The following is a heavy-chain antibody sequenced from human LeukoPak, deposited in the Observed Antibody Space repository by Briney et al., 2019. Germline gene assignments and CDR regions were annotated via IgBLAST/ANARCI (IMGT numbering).Heavy chain of an antibody. CDR2: INWNGGST. CDR1: GFTFSSYA. D-gene: IGHD2-15*01. J-gene: IGHJ3*02. Sequence: PGGSLRLSCAASGFTFSSYALSWVRQAPGKGLEWVSGINWNGGSTGYADSVKGRFTISRDNAKNSLYLQMNSLRTEDTALYYCARAISPTICSGGSCYSPDAFDIWGQGTMVTVSS. V-gene: IGHV3-20*04. CDR3: ARAISPTICSGGSCYSPDAFDI.